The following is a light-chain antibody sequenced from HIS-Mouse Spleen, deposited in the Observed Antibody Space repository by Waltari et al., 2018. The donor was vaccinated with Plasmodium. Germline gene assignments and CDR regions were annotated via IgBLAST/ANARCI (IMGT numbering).Light chain of an antibody. Sequence: QSVLTQPPSASGTPGQRVTISCSGSSSNIGSNYVYWYQQIPGTAPNLLIYRNNQLPSGVPDRFSGSKSGTSASLAISGLRSEDEADYYCAAWDDSLSGLVFGGGTKLTVL. V-gene: IGLV1-47*01. CDR2: RNN. CDR3: AAWDDSLSGLV. CDR1: SSNIGSNY. J-gene: IGLJ2*01.